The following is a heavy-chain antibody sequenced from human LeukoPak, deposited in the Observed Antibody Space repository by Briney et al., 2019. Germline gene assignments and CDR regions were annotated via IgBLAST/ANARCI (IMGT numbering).Heavy chain of an antibody. CDR2: ISASGST. CDR3: ATDISWFDP. V-gene: IGHV4-4*07. Sequence: SETLSLTCTVSGGSISSYYWSWIRQPAGKGLEWIGRISASGSTNYAPSLRSRVTMSVDTSTNQFSLKLSSVTAADTAVYYCATDISWFDPWGRGTLVTVSS. J-gene: IGHJ5*02. CDR1: GGSISSYY.